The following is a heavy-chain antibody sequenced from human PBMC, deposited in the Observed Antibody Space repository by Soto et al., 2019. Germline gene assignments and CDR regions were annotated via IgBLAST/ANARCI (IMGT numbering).Heavy chain of an antibody. V-gene: IGHV4-39*07. D-gene: IGHD3-9*01. CDR2: IYYIGNT. CDR1: NGSISSRSSY. CDR3: ARVHYDILTGLGGYFDY. Sequence: SETLSLTCIVSNGSISSRSSYWGWIRQTPGKGLEWIGSIYYIGNTYYNPSLKSRVTISVDTSKTQFSLKLSSVTAADTAVYYCARVHYDILTGLGGYFDYWGQGTLVTVSS. J-gene: IGHJ4*02.